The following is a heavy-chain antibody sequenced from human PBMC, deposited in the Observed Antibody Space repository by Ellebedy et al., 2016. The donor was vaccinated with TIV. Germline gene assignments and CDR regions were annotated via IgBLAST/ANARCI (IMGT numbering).Heavy chain of an antibody. V-gene: IGHV1-69*13. CDR1: GDTFNTYS. D-gene: IGHD1-1*01. CDR3: ARGIDASLDVFDY. J-gene: IGHJ4*02. Sequence: SVKVSXKASGDTFNTYSFIWVRQAPGQGLEWVGGIIPMLGTANYAQKFQGRVTIIADASTTTAYMELSSLRSEDTAVYYCARGIDASLDVFDYWGQGTLLTVSS. CDR2: IIPMLGTA.